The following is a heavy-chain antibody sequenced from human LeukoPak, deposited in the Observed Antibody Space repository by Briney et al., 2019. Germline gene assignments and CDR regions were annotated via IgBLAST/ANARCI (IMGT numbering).Heavy chain of an antibody. J-gene: IGHJ3*01. D-gene: IGHD1-26*01. CDR3: ARGAGTYYGTDTFDL. V-gene: IGHV3-30*02. CDR1: GFRFSDFG. Sequence: GGSLRLSCEASGFRFSDFGLHWVRQAPGKGLEWVAFIRSEENRFYYLPFLRGRFTISRDNSKNTLFLQMSSMRHEDTALYYCARGAGTYYGTDTFDLWGQGTMVTVSS. CDR2: IRSEENRF.